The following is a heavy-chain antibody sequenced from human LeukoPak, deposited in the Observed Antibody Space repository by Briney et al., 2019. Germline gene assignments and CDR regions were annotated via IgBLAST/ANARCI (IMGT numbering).Heavy chain of an antibody. CDR1: GYSFNRYW. CDR3: ARGVVVVAAAHDAFDV. Sequence: GESLKISWKGSGYSFNRYWVGWVRQMPGKGLERMGTVYPDDSDARYSPSFQGQVTISANKSTGTAYFQWGSLKASATARYYCARGVVVVAAAHDAFDVWGQGTMVSVSS. D-gene: IGHD2-15*01. J-gene: IGHJ3*01. V-gene: IGHV5-51*01. CDR2: VYPDDSDA.